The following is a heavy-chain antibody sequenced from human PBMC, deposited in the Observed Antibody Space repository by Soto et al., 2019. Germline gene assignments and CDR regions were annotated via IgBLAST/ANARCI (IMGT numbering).Heavy chain of an antibody. V-gene: IGHV5-51*01. CDR2: IYPGDSDT. D-gene: IGHD2-15*01. CDR3: ARSFFDFCSGGSCYSGYYYYYMDV. J-gene: IGHJ6*03. CDR1: GYSFTSYW. Sequence: RGESLKISCKGSGYSFTSYWIGWVRQMPGKGLEWMGIIYPGDSDTRYSPSFQGQVTISADKSISTAYLQWSSLKASDTAMYYCARSFFDFCSGGSCYSGYYYYYMDVWGKGTTVTVSS.